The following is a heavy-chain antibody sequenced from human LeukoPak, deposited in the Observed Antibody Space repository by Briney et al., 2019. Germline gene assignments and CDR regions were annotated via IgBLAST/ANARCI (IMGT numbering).Heavy chain of an antibody. CDR1: GGSITTYY. CDR2: IYNSGNT. CDR3: ARQGSGGRSFDV. D-gene: IGHD1-26*01. V-gene: IGHV4-59*08. J-gene: IGHJ3*01. Sequence: SETLSLTCTVSGGSITTYYWTWIRQPPGKGLEWIGYIYNSGNTNYNPSLKSRVTISIDTSRNQVSLRLSSVTAADAAAYYCARQGSGGRSFDVWGQGTMVTVSS.